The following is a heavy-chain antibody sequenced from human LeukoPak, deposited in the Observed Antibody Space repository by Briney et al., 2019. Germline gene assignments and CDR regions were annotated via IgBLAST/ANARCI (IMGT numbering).Heavy chain of an antibody. D-gene: IGHD5-24*01. J-gene: IGHJ4*02. CDR2: IYHSGST. V-gene: IGHV4-38-2*01. Sequence: SETLSLTCAVSGYSISSGYYWGWIRQPPGKGLEWIGSIYHSGSTYYNPSLKSRVTISVDTPKNQFSLKLSSVTAADTAVYYCARRDGIAELDYWGQGTLVTVSS. CDR1: GYSISSGYY. CDR3: ARRDGIAELDY.